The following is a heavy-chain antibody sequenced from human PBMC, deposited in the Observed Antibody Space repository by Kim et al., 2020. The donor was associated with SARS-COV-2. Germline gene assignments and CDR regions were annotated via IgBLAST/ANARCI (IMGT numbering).Heavy chain of an antibody. CDR3: AKDLTAMVTFYYYYGMDV. Sequence: GGSLRLSCAASGFTFSSYAMSWVRQAPGKGLEWVSAISGSGGSTYYADSVKGRFTISRDNSKNTLYLQMNSLRAEDTAVYYCAKDLTAMVTFYYYYGMDVWGQGTTVTVSS. CDR2: ISGSGGST. V-gene: IGHV3-23*01. CDR1: GFTFSSYA. J-gene: IGHJ6*02. D-gene: IGHD5-18*01.